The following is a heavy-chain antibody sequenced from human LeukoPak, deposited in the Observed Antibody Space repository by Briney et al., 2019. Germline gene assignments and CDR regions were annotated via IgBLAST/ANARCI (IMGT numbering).Heavy chain of an antibody. CDR3: ARDLEEGCITGTYFDAFDI. D-gene: IGHD1-20*01. V-gene: IGHV1-2*06. CDR1: GYTFTGYY. CDR2: INPHSGDT. J-gene: IGHJ3*02. Sequence: ASVKVSCKASGYTFTGYYMHWVRQAPGQAVEGMVQINPHSGDTKYAQKFEGSVTMTRDTSISTANMELSRMRSDDTAVYYCARDLEEGCITGTYFDAFDIWGQGTMVTVSS.